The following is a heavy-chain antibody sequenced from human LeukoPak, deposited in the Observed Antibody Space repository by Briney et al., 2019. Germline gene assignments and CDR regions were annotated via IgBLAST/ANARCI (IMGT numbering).Heavy chain of an antibody. CDR1: GFTFSNYA. CDR2: ISYDGSKR. J-gene: IGHJ4*02. V-gene: IGHV3-30*18. D-gene: IGHD6-19*01. CDR3: AKDGAWAVARNFDY. Sequence: PGGSLRLSCAASGFTFSNYAMSWVRQAPGKGLEWVADISYDGSKRHYGDSVKGRFTISRDDSKNTLYLQMNSLRAEDTAAYYCAKDGAWAVARNFDYWGQGTLVIVSS.